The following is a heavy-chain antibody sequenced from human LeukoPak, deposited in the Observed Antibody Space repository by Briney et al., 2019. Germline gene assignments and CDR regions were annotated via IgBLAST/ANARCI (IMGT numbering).Heavy chain of an antibody. CDR2: IGTIISTT. V-gene: IGHV3-48*01. CDR1: GFTFGRYE. J-gene: IGHJ5*02. Sequence: PGGSLRLSCAASGFTFGRYEMNWVRQAPGKGLEWVSYIGTIISTTYYADSVKGRFTVSRDNSKNTLYLQINSLRAEDTAVYYCAKERYGSGSYLDRWGQGTLVTVSS. CDR3: AKERYGSGSYLDR. D-gene: IGHD3-10*01.